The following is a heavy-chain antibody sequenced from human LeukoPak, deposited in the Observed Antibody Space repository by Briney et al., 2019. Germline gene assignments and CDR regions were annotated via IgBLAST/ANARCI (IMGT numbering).Heavy chain of an antibody. J-gene: IGHJ2*01. CDR2: IYYSGGT. CDR3: ASVLTECWYFDL. CDR1: GGSISSGDYY. Sequence: SQTLSLTCTVSGGSISSGDYYWSWIRQPPGKGLEWIGYIYYSGGTYYNPSLKSRVTISVDTSKNQFSLKLSSVTAADTAVYYCASVLTECWYFDLWGRGTLVTVSS. D-gene: IGHD1-20*01. V-gene: IGHV4-30-4*01.